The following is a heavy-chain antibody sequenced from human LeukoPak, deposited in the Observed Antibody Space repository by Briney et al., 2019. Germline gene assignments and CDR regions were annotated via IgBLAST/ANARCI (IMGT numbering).Heavy chain of an antibody. V-gene: IGHV4-39*01. J-gene: IGHJ6*03. CDR1: GGSISSSSYY. Sequence: SETLSLTCTVSGGSISSSSYYWGWIRQPPGKGLERIGSIYYSGSTYYNPSLKSRVTISVDTSKNQFSLKLSSVTAADTAVYYCASTLSSWPNYYYYYMDVWGKGTTVTISS. D-gene: IGHD6-13*01. CDR2: IYYSGST. CDR3: ASTLSSWPNYYYYYMDV.